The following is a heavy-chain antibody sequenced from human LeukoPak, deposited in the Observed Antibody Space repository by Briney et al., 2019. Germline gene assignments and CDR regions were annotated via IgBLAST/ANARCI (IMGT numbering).Heavy chain of an antibody. V-gene: IGHV4-39*07. J-gene: IGHJ4*02. CDR1: GDSISSSDYY. D-gene: IGHD2-15*01. Sequence: SETLSLTCSVSGDSISSSDYYWGWIRQPPGKGLEWIGSVSYRGGTYYNPSLKTRVTMSVDTSRNQFSLRLNSVTAAGTALYYCARDSRYCSGGNCHLRFDYWGQGILVTVSS. CDR2: VSYRGGT. CDR3: ARDSRYCSGGNCHLRFDY.